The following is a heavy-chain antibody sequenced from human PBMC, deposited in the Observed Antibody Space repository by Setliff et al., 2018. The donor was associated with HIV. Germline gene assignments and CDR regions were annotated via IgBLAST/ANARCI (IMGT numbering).Heavy chain of an antibody. CDR3: AAAVSFCDSTSCSHYFDY. CDR1: GFTFSNSA. CDR2: IIVGSGNT. J-gene: IGHJ4*02. Sequence: VKVSCKASGFTFSNSAVLWVRQARGQRPEWIGWIIVGSGNTNYAQMFYERVTITRDMSTSTAYMELSSLRSEDTAMYYCAAAVSFCDSTSCSHYFDYWGPGTLVTVSS. D-gene: IGHD2-2*01. V-gene: IGHV1-58*01.